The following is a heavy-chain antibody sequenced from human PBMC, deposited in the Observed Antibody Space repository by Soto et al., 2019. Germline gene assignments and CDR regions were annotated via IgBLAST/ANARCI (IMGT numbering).Heavy chain of an antibody. J-gene: IGHJ3*02. CDR3: AGSFKYGSGTFDAFDI. CDR2: IIPIFGTT. Sequence: GASVKVSCKASGGTFSSYAISWVRQAPGQGLEWMGGIIPIFGTTNYAGKFQGRVSITADESTSTAYVELSSLRSEDTAVYYCAGSFKYGSGTFDAFDIWGQGAMVTVSS. D-gene: IGHD3-10*01. CDR1: GGTFSSYA. V-gene: IGHV1-69*13.